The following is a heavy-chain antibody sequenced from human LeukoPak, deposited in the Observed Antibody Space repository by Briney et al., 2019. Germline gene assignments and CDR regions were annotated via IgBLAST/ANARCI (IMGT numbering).Heavy chain of an antibody. D-gene: IGHD3-22*01. CDR3: AAESSGYYYDAFDT. Sequence: SVKVSCKASGFTFTSSAMQWVRQARGQRLEWIGWIVVGSGNTNYAQKFQERVTITRDMSTSTAYMELSSLRSEDTAVYYCAAESSGYYYDAFDTWGQGTMVTVSS. V-gene: IGHV1-58*02. CDR1: GFTFTSSA. J-gene: IGHJ3*02. CDR2: IVVGSGNT.